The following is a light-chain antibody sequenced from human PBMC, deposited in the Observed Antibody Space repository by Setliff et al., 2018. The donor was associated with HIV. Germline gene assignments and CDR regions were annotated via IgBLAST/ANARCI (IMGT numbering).Light chain of an antibody. CDR2: DAS. Sequence: SALTQPASVSGSPGQSITISCTGTSSDVGGYIYVSWYQQHPGKAPKLMIYDASKRPSGVSNRFSGSKSGNTASLTISGLQAEDEADYYCSSYTSSTTYVFGPGTKVTVL. J-gene: IGLJ1*01. V-gene: IGLV2-14*01. CDR1: SSDVGGYIY. CDR3: SSYTSSTTYV.